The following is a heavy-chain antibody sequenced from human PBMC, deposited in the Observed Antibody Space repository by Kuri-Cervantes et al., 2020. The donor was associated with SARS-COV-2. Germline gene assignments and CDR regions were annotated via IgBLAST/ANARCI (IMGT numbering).Heavy chain of an antibody. CDR1: ESTSSSYA. D-gene: IGHD3-22*01. J-gene: IGHJ6*02. V-gene: IGHV3-30-3*01. CDR3: SRVQYYYDSSGYYSGYLSYDYYVMNF. Sequence: GGSLRLSCAASESTSSSYAIHWVRQAPGKGLVWVAVISYDGSNKYYADSEKGRFTISRDNSKNTLYLQVNCLRGEDTAVHYCSRVQYYYDSSGYYSGYLSYDYYVMNFCGQGTTVTVSS. CDR2: ISYDGSNK.